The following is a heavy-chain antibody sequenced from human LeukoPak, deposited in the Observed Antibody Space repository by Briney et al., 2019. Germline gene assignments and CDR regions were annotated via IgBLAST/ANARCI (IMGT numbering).Heavy chain of an antibody. D-gene: IGHD1-1*01. CDR3: AKSRSGSANWALRIFDN. V-gene: IGHV3-23*01. CDR2: ISPGGGTT. CDR1: GFAFGSEA. Sequence: GGSLRLSCAASGFAFGSEAMSWVRQSPAGGLEWVASISPGGGTTYYADYVKGRFTISRDNSNNSLFVQMNSLRVEDTAVYFCAKSRSGSANWALRIFDNWGQGTLVTVSS. J-gene: IGHJ4*02.